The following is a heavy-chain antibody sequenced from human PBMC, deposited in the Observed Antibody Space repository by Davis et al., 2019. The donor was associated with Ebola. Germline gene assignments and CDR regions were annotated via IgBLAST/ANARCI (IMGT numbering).Heavy chain of an antibody. D-gene: IGHD6-13*01. CDR1: GFTVNNNY. V-gene: IGHV3-15*01. CDR3: TTAQQSV. CDR2: IKSKTDGGTT. J-gene: IGHJ4*02. Sequence: GESLKISCAASGFTVNNNYMTWVRQAPGKGLEWVGRIKSKTDGGTTDYAAPVKGRFTISRDDSKNTLYLQMNSLKTEDTAVYYCTTAQQSVWGQGTLVTVSS.